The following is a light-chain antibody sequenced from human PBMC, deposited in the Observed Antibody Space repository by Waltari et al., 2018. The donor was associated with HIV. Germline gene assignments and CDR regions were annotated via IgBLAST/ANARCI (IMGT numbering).Light chain of an antibody. J-gene: IGLJ1*01. Sequence: QSVLTQPPSASGTPGQTVTISCSGSSSNIGHDNVYWYQQLPGMTPKLLIYKNYQRPSGVPDRFAGSKSGTSASLAISGLRSEDEADYYCVGWDGSLSGYVFGAGTTVIVL. CDR1: SSNIGHDN. V-gene: IGLV1-47*01. CDR2: KNY. CDR3: VGWDGSLSGYV.